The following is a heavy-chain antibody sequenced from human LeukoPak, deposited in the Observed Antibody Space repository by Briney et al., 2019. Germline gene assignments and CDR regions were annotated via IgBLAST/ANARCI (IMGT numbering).Heavy chain of an antibody. CDR3: ARTSSGWLLDY. CDR2: ISSSSNTI. CDR1: GFTFSSYS. V-gene: IGHV3-48*04. J-gene: IGHJ4*02. D-gene: IGHD6-19*01. Sequence: PGGSLRLSCAASGFTFSSYSMNWVRQAPGKGLEWVSYISSSSNTIYYADSVKGRFTISRDNAKNSLYLQMNSLRAEDTAVYYCARTSSGWLLDYWGQGTLVTVSS.